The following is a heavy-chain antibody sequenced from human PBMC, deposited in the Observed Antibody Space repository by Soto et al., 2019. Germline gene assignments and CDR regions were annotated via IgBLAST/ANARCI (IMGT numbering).Heavy chain of an antibody. CDR2: IYSGGST. CDR3: ARVSETMTGSVY. J-gene: IGHJ4*02. Sequence: QPPGKGLEWVSVIYSGGSTYYADSVKGRFTISRDNSKNTLYLQMNSLRAEDTAVYYCARVSETMTGSVYWGQGTLVTVSS. V-gene: IGHV3-53*01. D-gene: IGHD3-10*01.